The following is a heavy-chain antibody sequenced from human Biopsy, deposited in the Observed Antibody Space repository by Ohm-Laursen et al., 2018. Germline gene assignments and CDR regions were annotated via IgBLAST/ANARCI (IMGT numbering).Heavy chain of an antibody. Sequence: SLRLSCAASGFTLSYYSMTWVRQAPGKGLEWVSSIRSGGDYMFYADSVKGRLTISRDNAKNSLYLQMNSLRAEDTAVYYCAKDRYNYTPIGGFSMDVWGQGTTVTVSS. D-gene: IGHD5-18*01. J-gene: IGHJ6*02. V-gene: IGHV3-21*01. CDR1: GFTLSYYS. CDR2: IRSGGDYM. CDR3: AKDRYNYTPIGGFSMDV.